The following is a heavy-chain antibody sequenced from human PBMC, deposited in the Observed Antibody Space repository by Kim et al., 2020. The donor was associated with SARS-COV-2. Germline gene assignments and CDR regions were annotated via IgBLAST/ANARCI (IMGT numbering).Heavy chain of an antibody. D-gene: IGHD3-16*01. J-gene: IGHJ6*02. CDR3: TTVGYYYYGMDV. V-gene: IGHV3-15*01. Sequence: DYAAPVKGRFTISRDDSKNTLYLQMNSLKTEDTAVYYCTTVGYYYYGMDVWGQGTTVTVSS.